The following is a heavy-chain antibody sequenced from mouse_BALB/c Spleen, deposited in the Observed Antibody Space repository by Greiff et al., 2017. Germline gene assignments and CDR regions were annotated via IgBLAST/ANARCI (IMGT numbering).Heavy chain of an antibody. CDR1: GYAFTNYL. V-gene: IGHV1-54*01. CDR2: INPGSGGT. Sequence: QVQLKESGAELVRPGTSVKVSCKASGYAFTNYLIEWVKQRPGQGLEWIGVINPGSGGTNYNEKFKGKATLTADKSSSTAYMQLSSLTSDDSAVYFCARSLYYDYDGAWFAYWGQGTLVTVSA. J-gene: IGHJ3*01. D-gene: IGHD2-4*01. CDR3: ARSLYYDYDGAWFAY.